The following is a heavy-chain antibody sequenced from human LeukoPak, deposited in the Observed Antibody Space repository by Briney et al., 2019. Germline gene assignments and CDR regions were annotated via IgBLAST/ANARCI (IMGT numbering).Heavy chain of an antibody. CDR3: ATSGWYLLPGVY. V-gene: IGHV4-59*01. CDR2: IYYSGST. D-gene: IGHD6-19*01. J-gene: IGHJ4*02. CDR1: GGSISSYY. Sequence: SETLPLTCTVSGGSISSYYWSWIRQPPGKGLEWIGYIYYSGSTNYNPSLKSRVTISVDTSKNQFSLKLSSATAADTAVYYCATSGWYLLPGVYWGQGTLVTVSS.